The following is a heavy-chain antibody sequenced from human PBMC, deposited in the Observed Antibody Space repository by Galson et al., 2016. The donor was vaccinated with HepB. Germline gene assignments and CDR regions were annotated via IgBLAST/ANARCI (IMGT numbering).Heavy chain of an antibody. D-gene: IGHD6-13*01. J-gene: IGHJ3*02. Sequence: CAASGFTFTRYTMNWVRQSPGKGLEWVSSISGGSSYKYYADSVKGRFTISRDNSKNSLYLQMNSLRAEDTAIYFCARTPGYSGTWYDAFDIWGPGTIVTVSS. CDR3: ARTPGYSGTWYDAFDI. CDR1: GFTFTRYT. CDR2: ISGGSSYK. V-gene: IGHV3-21*01.